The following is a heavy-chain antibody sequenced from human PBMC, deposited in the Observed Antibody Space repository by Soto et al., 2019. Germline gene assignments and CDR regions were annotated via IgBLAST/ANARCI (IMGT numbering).Heavy chain of an antibody. J-gene: IGHJ3*02. D-gene: IGHD3-22*01. CDR1: GGSISSSSYY. CDR3: ARHTQDHSSGYYGWAFDI. Sequence: SETLSLTCTVSGGSISSSSYYWGWIRQPPGKGLEWIGSIYYSGSTYYNPSLKSRVTISEDTSKNQFSLKLSSVTAADTAVYYCARHTQDHSSGYYGWAFDIWGQGTMVTVSS. V-gene: IGHV4-39*01. CDR2: IYYSGST.